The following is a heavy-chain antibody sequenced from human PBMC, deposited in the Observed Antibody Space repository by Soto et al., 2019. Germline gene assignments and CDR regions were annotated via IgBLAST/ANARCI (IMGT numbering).Heavy chain of an antibody. J-gene: IGHJ5*02. D-gene: IGHD2-15*01. CDR2: ISGSGSDT. V-gene: IGHV3-23*01. CDR1: GFTFNSYV. Sequence: EVQLLESGGGLVQPGGSLRLSCAASGFTFNSYVMSWVRQAPGKGLEGVSGISGSGSDTYYACSVKGRFTISRDNSKNTLYLQMNSLRAEDTALYYCTKNGRSGGSGPNWFDPWGQGTLVTVSS. CDR3: TKNGRSGGSGPNWFDP.